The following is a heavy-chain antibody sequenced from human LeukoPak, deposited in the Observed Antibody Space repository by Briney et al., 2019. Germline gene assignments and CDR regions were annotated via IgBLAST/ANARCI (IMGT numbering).Heavy chain of an antibody. CDR3: AHFGSAEYFQD. D-gene: IGHD3-10*01. V-gene: IGHV3-15*01. Sequence: GGSLRLSCGTSGFTFSNAWMSWVRQAPGKGLEWVGRIRRKTDGGTTDYAAPVKGRFTISRDDSKSTLYLQMNSLKTEDTAVYYCAHFGSAEYFQDWGQGTLVIVSS. J-gene: IGHJ1*01. CDR1: GFTFSNAW. CDR2: IRRKTDGGTT.